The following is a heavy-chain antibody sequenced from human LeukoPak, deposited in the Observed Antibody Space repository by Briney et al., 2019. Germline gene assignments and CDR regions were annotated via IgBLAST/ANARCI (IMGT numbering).Heavy chain of an antibody. CDR2: IYYSGST. Sequence: SETLSLTCTVSGVSISSSSYYWGWIRQPPGKGLEWIGSIYYSGSTYYNPSLKSRVTISVDTSKNQFSLKLSSVTAADTAVYYCARHPMTTPLDYWGQGTLVTVSS. V-gene: IGHV4-39*01. D-gene: IGHD4-11*01. CDR3: ARHPMTTPLDY. CDR1: GVSISSSSYY. J-gene: IGHJ4*02.